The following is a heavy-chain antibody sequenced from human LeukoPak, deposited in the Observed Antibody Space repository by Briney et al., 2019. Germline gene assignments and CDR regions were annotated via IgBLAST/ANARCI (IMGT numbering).Heavy chain of an antibody. CDR3: ARDRHCSGGSCYSWPPSYYFDY. CDR1: GGSISSGGYY. J-gene: IGHJ4*02. D-gene: IGHD2-15*01. V-gene: IGHV4-31*03. CDR2: IYYSGST. Sequence: ASETLSLTCTVSGGSISSGGYYWSWIRQHPGKGLEWIGYIYYSGSTYYNPSLKSRVTISVDTSKNQYSLKLSSVTAADTAVYYCARDRHCSGGSCYSWPPSYYFDYWGQGTLVTVSS.